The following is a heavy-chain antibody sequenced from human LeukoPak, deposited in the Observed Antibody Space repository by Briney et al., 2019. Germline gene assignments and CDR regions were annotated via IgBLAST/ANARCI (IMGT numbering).Heavy chain of an antibody. CDR3: AKVLKGSWYYFDY. J-gene: IGHJ4*02. D-gene: IGHD6-13*01. V-gene: IGHV3-23*01. CDR1: GFTFSSYA. CDR2: ISGGGGST. Sequence: GGSLRLSCAASGFTFSSYAMSWVRQAPGKGLEWVSAISGGGGSTNYADSVKGRFTVSRDNSKNTLYLQMNSLRAGDTAVYYCAKVLKGSWYYFDYWGQGTLVTVSS.